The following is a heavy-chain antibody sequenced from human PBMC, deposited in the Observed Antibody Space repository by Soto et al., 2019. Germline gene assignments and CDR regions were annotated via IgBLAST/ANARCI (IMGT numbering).Heavy chain of an antibody. CDR3: GTERNGDSHWFDP. CDR2: VFYTGTT. D-gene: IGHD4-17*01. Sequence: QLQLQESGPGLVKPSETLSLTCTVSGGSITSRNHYWGWIRQPPGKGLEWIGSVFYTGTTYYNPSLKSRVTISVDTSQNQFSLKLNSVTAADTVVYYCGTERNGDSHWFDPWGQGSLVTVSS. V-gene: IGHV4-39*01. CDR1: GGSITSRNHY. J-gene: IGHJ5*02.